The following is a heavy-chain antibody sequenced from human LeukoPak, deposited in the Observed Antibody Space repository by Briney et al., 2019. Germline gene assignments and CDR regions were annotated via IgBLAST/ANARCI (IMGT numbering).Heavy chain of an antibody. Sequence: GGSLRLSCAASGFTFSSYGMHWVRQAPGKGLEWVAFIRYDGSNKYYADSVKGRFTISRDNSKNTLYLQMNSLRAEDTAVYYCAKEYTDSYGYYYSYYMDVWGKGTTVTVSS. CDR1: GFTFSSYG. J-gene: IGHJ6*03. D-gene: IGHD5-18*01. CDR2: IRYDGSNK. CDR3: AKEYTDSYGYYYSYYMDV. V-gene: IGHV3-30*02.